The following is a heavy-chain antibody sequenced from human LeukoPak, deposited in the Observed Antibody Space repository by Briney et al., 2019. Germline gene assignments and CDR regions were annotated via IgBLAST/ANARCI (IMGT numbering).Heavy chain of an antibody. CDR3: AKDPYSSSWYNWFDP. CDR1: GFTFSSYA. D-gene: IGHD6-13*01. V-gene: IGHV3-23*01. CDR2: ISGSGGST. J-gene: IGHJ5*02. Sequence: GGSLRLSCAASGFTFSSYAMSWVRQAPGRGLEWVSAISGSGGSTYYADSVKGRFTISRDNSKNTLYLQMNSLRAEDTAVYYCAKDPYSSSWYNWFDPWGQGTLVTVSS.